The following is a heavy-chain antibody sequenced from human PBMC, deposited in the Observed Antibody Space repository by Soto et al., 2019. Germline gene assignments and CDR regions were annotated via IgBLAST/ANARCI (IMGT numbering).Heavy chain of an antibody. D-gene: IGHD4-4*01. V-gene: IGHV3-15*01. CDR1: GFTFSHAW. Sequence: PGGSLRLSCAASGFTFSHAWMSWVRQAPGKGLEWVGRIKSKADGETKDYGAPVRGRFTISRDDSQDILYLHMNSLRIEDTAVYYCCVIKRRDHYSTSGYWFDPWGPGTLVTVSS. J-gene: IGHJ5*02. CDR2: IKSKADGETK. CDR3: CVIKRRDHYSTSGYWFDP.